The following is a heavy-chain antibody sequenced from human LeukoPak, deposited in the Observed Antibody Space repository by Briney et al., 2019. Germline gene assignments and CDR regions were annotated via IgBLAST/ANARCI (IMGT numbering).Heavy chain of an antibody. V-gene: IGHV3-74*01. Sequence: GGSLRLSCAASGFTFSSYWMHWVRQAPGKGLVWVSRINSDGSSTSYADSVKGRLTISRDNAKNTLYLQMNSLRDEDAAVYYCAKGGRNVIDYWGQGTLVTVSS. D-gene: IGHD1-26*01. CDR3: AKGGRNVIDY. CDR2: INSDGSST. CDR1: GFTFSSYW. J-gene: IGHJ4*02.